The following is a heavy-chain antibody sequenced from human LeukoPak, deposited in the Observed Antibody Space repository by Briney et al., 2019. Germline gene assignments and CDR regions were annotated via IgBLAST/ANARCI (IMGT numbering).Heavy chain of an antibody. Sequence: ASVKVSCKASGYTFTGYYMHWVRQAPGQGLEWMGRINPNSGGTNYAQKFQGRVTMTRDTSISTAYMELSRLRSDGTAVYYCARERRAVAGGYNWFDPWGQGTLVTVSA. CDR1: GYTFTGYY. J-gene: IGHJ5*02. CDR2: INPNSGGT. CDR3: ARERRAVAGGYNWFDP. D-gene: IGHD6-19*01. V-gene: IGHV1-2*06.